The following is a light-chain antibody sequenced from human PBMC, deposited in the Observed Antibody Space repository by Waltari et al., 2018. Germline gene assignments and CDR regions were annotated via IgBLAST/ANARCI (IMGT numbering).Light chain of an antibody. J-gene: IGLJ2*01. Sequence: HSALTQPPSASGSPGQSVTISCTGTSADVGGYDYVSWYQQHPGKVPKLIIYDVTKRPPGVPPRFPASKSGNSASLTVSGLQAEDEADYYCSSHAGNNLWIFGGGTKVTVL. CDR3: SSHAGNNLWI. CDR2: DVT. V-gene: IGLV2-8*01. CDR1: SADVGGYDY.